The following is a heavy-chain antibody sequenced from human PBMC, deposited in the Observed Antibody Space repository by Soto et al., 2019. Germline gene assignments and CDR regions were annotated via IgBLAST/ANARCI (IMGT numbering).Heavy chain of an antibody. V-gene: IGHV3-21*01. Sequence: GGSLRLSCAASGFTFSSYSMNWVRQAPGKGLEWVSSISSSSSYIYYADSVKGRFTISRDNAKNSLYLQMNSLRAEDTAVYYCARDPTGESYFDLWGRGTLVTVSS. CDR1: GFTFSSYS. CDR2: ISSSSSYI. D-gene: IGHD7-27*01. J-gene: IGHJ2*01. CDR3: ARDPTGESYFDL.